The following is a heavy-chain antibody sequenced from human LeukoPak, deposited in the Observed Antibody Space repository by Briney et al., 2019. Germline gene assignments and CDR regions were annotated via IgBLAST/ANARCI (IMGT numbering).Heavy chain of an antibody. D-gene: IGHD3-22*01. CDR3: AKRGVVIRVILVGFHKEAYYFDS. V-gene: IGHV3-23*01. CDR2: ISGSGGRT. CDR1: GITLSNYG. Sequence: GGSLRLSCAVSGITLSNYGMSWVRQAPGKGLEWVAGISGSGGRTNYADAVKGRFTISRDNAKNTLFLQMNSLRVEDTTVYFCAKRGVVIRVILVGFHKEAYYFDSWGQGALVTVSS. J-gene: IGHJ4*02.